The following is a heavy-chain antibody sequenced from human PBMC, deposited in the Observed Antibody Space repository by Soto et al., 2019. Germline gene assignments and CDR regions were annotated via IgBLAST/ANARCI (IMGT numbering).Heavy chain of an antibody. CDR3: ARSPHDVVVPAAPYYYYYGMDV. CDR2: IYYSGST. V-gene: IGHV4-59*08. Sequence: SETLSLTCTVSGGSISSYYWSWIRQPPGKGLEWIGYIYYSGSTNYNPSLKSRVTISVDTSKNQFSLKLSSVTAADTAVYYCARSPHDVVVPAAPYYYYYGMDVWGQGTRSPSP. D-gene: IGHD2-2*01. CDR1: GGSISSYY. J-gene: IGHJ6*02.